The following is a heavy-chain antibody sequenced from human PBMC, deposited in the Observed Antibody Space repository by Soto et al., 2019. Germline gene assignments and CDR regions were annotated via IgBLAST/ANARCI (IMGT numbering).Heavy chain of an antibody. V-gene: IGHV1-69*01. CDR3: SRIETLTYQNPRWTDLHF. CDR1: GGTFGSHT. CDR2: IIPVFNAA. D-gene: IGHD2-15*01. Sequence: QVQLVQSGAEVKKPGSSVRVSCKVAGGTFGSHTFTCVRQAPGQGLEWMGAIIPVFNAAYYARSFQDRVTITEDRSAPTDYLELRRMTSSDTATYYSSRIETLTYQNPRWTDLHFWGPGTLVIVYS. J-gene: IGHJ4*02.